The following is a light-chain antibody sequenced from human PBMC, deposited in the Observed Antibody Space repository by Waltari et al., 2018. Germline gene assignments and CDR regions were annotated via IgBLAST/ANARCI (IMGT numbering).Light chain of an antibody. J-gene: IGLJ2*01. CDR3: ASYSGRNTVGV. CDR2: DVS. CDR1: STDIGGYKY. V-gene: IGLV2-14*01. Sequence: QSVLTQPASVSGSPGQSITISCTGSSTDIGGYKYVSWYQQNSGKAPKLIIYDVSNRPSGVSYRFSGPKAGNTASLTISGLQAEDEADYYCASYSGRNTVGVFGGGTRLAVL.